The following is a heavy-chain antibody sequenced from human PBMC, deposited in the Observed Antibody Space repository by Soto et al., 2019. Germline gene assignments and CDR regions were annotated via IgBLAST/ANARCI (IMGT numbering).Heavy chain of an antibody. CDR1: GCSISSGGYY. CDR2: IYYSGST. Sequence: TLSLTCTVSGCSISSGGYYWSWIRQHPGKGLEWIGYIYYSGSTYYNPSLKSRVTISVDTSKNQFSLKLSSVTAADTAVYYCARDKGYDFWSGPNYYYYYGMDVWGQGTTVTVSS. V-gene: IGHV4-31*03. J-gene: IGHJ6*02. D-gene: IGHD3-3*01. CDR3: ARDKGYDFWSGPNYYYYYGMDV.